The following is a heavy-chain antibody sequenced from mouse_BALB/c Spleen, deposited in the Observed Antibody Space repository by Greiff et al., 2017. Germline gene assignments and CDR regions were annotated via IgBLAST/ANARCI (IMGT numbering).Heavy chain of an antibody. CDR2: INPYNDGT. V-gene: IGHV1-14*01. CDR1: GYTFTSYV. D-gene: IGHD2-10*02. J-gene: IGHJ3*01. Sequence: VQLQQSGPELVKPGASVKMSCKASGYTFTSYVMHWVKQKPGQGLEWIGYINPYNDGTKYNEKFKGKATLTSDKSSSTAYMELSSLTSEDSAVYYCARGYGNYGFAYWGQGTLVTVSA. CDR3: ARGYGNYGFAY.